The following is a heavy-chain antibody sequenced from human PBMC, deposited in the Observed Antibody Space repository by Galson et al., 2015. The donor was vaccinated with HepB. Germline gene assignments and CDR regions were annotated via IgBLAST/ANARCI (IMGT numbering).Heavy chain of an antibody. V-gene: IGHV6-1*01. CDR1: GDSVSSNSAA. CDR2: TYYRSKWYN. CDR3: ARDSDGAGDYDTYYYYYYGMDV. Sequence: CAISGDSVSSNSAAWNWIRQSPSRGLEWLGRTYYRSKWYNDYAVSVKSRITINPDTSKNQFSLQLNSVTPEDTAVYYCARDSDGAGDYDTYYYYYYGMDVWGQGTTVTVSS. D-gene: IGHD3-9*01. J-gene: IGHJ6*02.